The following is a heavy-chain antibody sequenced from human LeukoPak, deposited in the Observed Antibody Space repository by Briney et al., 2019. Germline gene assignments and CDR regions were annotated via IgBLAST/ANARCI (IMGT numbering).Heavy chain of an antibody. CDR3: ARISSSPAALYYYYMDV. CDR1: GFTFGDNP. CDR2: IRSDRYGGTS. J-gene: IGHJ6*03. Sequence: GGSLTLSCTASGFTFGDNPLNWVRQAPGKGLEWVGLIRSDRYGGTSEYVASVNGRFSISRDDSRNILYLEMNSLRNEDTAVYFCARISSSPAALYYYYMDVWGKGIPATVSS. D-gene: IGHD6-6*01. V-gene: IGHV3-49*04.